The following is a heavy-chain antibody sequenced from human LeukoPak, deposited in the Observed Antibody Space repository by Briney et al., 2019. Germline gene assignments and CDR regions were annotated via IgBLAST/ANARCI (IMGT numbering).Heavy chain of an antibody. V-gene: IGHV3-48*02. J-gene: IGHJ4*02. CDR2: ISSGTSTT. CDR3: ARGRGLTLSYHYFDY. D-gene: IGHD3-10*01. Sequence: GGSLRLSCAASGFTFSPLGMNWVRQAPGRGLEWVSYISSGTSTTYYADSVKGRLTISRDNAKNSLYLQMNSLRDEDTAVYYCARGRGLTLSYHYFDYWGQGTLVTVSS. CDR1: GFTFSPLG.